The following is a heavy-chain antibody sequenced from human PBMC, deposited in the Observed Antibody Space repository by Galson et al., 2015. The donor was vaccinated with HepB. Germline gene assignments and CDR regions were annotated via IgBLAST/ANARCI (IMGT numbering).Heavy chain of an antibody. CDR2: ISQSGTYT. Sequence: SLRLSCAASGFTFSDYYMSWIRQAPGKGLEWISYISQSGTYTNYADSVKGRFTISRDNAQNSLYLQKNSLRAEDTAVYYCARVADADYGDHSHFDSWGQGTLVTVSS. J-gene: IGHJ4*02. D-gene: IGHD4-17*01. CDR3: ARVADADYGDHSHFDS. CDR1: GFTFSDYY. V-gene: IGHV3-11*06.